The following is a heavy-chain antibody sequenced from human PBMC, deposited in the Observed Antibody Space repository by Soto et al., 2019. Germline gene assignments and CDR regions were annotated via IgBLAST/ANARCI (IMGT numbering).Heavy chain of an antibody. CDR3: ARNLIAAAGPSRNWFDP. V-gene: IGHV3-21*01. D-gene: IGHD6-13*01. CDR1: GFTFSSYG. J-gene: IGHJ5*02. Sequence: GGSLRLSCAASGFTFSSYGMNWVRQAPGKGLEWVSFISSSSSYIYYADSVKGRFTISRDNAKKSLYLQMNSLRDEDTAVYYCARNLIAAAGPSRNWFDPWGQGTLVTVSS. CDR2: ISSSSSYI.